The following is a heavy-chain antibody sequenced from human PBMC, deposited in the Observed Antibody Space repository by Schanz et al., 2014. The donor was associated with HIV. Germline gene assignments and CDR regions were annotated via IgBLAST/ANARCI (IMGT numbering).Heavy chain of an antibody. CDR1: GFSFSNYG. CDR3: AIRTPMISFGAFDI. J-gene: IGHJ3*02. Sequence: VRLVESGGGVVRPGRSLRLSCAASGFSFSNYGMHWVRQAPGKGLQWVSSITDSGDKTDYTDSVKGRFTISRDNSKKMLFLQMNRLRAEDTAVYYCAIRTPMISFGAFDIWGRGTMVTVSS. V-gene: IGHV3-23*04. D-gene: IGHD3-16*01. CDR2: ITDSGDKT.